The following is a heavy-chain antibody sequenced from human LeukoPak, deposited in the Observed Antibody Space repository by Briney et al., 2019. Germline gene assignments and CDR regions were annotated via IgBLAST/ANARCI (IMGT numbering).Heavy chain of an antibody. CDR2: ISYDGSNK. D-gene: IGHD6-13*01. CDR1: GFTFSSYG. CDR3: AKECRQQLVVHWFDP. J-gene: IGHJ5*02. V-gene: IGHV3-30*18. Sequence: PGRSLRLSCAASGFTFSSYGMHWVRQAPGKGLEWVAVISYDGSNKYYADSVKGRFTISRDNSKNTLYLQMNSLRAEDTAVYYCAKECRQQLVVHWFDPWGQGTLVTVSS.